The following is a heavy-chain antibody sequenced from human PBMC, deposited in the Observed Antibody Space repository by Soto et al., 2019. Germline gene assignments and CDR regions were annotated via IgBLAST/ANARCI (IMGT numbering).Heavy chain of an antibody. CDR3: ARRDSSGWYSLDY. D-gene: IGHD6-19*01. CDR1: GFIFSNYP. CDR2: VSPSGSNT. Sequence: GGSLRLSXAVSGFIFSNYPMSWVRQAPGKGLEWVSSVSPSGSNTYYAGSVKGRFTMSRDNSDNRLHLQMNSLRAEDTAVYFCARRDSSGWYSLDYWGQGTLVTVSS. J-gene: IGHJ4*02. V-gene: IGHV3-23*01.